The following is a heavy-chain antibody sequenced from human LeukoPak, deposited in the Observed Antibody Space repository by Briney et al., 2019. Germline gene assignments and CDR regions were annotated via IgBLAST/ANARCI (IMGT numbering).Heavy chain of an antibody. D-gene: IGHD6-6*01. Sequence: SETLSLTCTVSGVSVSSGSYYWSWIRQPPGKGLEWIGYIYYSGSTNYNPSLKSRVTISVDTSKNQFSLKLSSVTAADTAVYYCARSARGAARRAGFDYWGQGTLVTVSS. CDR1: GVSVSSGSYY. CDR2: IYYSGST. CDR3: ARSARGAARRAGFDY. V-gene: IGHV4-61*01. J-gene: IGHJ4*02.